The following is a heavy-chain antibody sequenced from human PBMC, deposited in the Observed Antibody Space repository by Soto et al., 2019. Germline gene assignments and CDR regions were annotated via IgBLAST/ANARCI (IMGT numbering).Heavy chain of an antibody. CDR1: GYTFSTYA. CDR3: ARGSLTKLVAETYYYAIDV. CDR2: INSGNGHR. D-gene: IGHD3-22*01. J-gene: IGHJ6*02. Sequence: GASVKVSCKASGYTFSTYAIHWVRQAPGHRLEWMGWINSGNGHRKYSQNFQGRVSITWDTSASTAYMELSSLRSEDTAVYYCARGSLTKLVAETYYYAIDVWGQRTTVTVSS. V-gene: IGHV1-3*01.